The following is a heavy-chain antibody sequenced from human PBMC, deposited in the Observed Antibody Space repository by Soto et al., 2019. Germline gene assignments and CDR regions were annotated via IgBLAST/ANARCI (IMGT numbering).Heavy chain of an antibody. CDR3: ARGPHYYDSSGYYFDY. CDR1: GFTFSSYS. D-gene: IGHD3-22*01. V-gene: IGHV3-21*01. Sequence: GGSLRLSCAASGFTFSSYSMNWVRQAPGKGLEWVSSISSSSSYIYYADSVKGRFTISRDNAKNSLYLQMNSLRAEDTAVYYCARGPHYYDSSGYYFDYWGQGTLVTVSS. CDR2: ISSSSSYI. J-gene: IGHJ4*02.